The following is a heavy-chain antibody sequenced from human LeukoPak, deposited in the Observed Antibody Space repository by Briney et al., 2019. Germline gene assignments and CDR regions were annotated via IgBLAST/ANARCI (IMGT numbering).Heavy chain of an antibody. CDR2: ISYDGSDK. J-gene: IGHJ4*02. CDR3: AREWDAVVPV. V-gene: IGHV3-30*01. Sequence: PGGSLRLSCAASGFTFSSYAMHWVRQAPGKGLEWVAVISYDGSDKYYADSVKGRFTISRDNSKNTLHLQMNSLRAEDTAVYYCAREWDAVVPVWGQGTLVTVSS. CDR1: GFTFSSYA. D-gene: IGHD2-2*01.